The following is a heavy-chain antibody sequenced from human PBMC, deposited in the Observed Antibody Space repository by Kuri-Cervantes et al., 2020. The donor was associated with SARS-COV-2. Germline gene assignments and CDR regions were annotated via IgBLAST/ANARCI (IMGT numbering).Heavy chain of an antibody. CDR3: ARRSYEKYYYYMDV. CDR1: GFSLSTSGMR. D-gene: IGHD3-3*01. V-gene: IGHV2-26*01. Sequence: SGPTLVKPTQTLTLTCTFSGFSLSTSGMRVSWIRQPPGKALEWLARIFSNDEKSYSTSLKSRLTISKDTSKSQVVLTMTNMDPVDTATYYCARRSYEKYYYYMDVWGKGTTVTVFS. J-gene: IGHJ6*03. CDR2: IFSNDEK.